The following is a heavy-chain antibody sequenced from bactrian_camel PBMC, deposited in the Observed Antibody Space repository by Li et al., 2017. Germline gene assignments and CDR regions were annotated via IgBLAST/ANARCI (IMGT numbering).Heavy chain of an antibody. V-gene: IGHV3S63*01. CDR2: IDGHDVSR. CDR1: EYTFSGSS. CDR3: AAGDTCGTFRGVVDMTRPD. J-gene: IGHJ4*01. Sequence: QVQLVESGGGSVQAGGSLRLSCAASEYTFSGSSMAWFRQAPGKEREGVANIDGHDVSRYAHSVKGRFTISQDNAKNTVYLQMNDLRPEDTAMYYCAAGDTCGTFRGVVDMTRPDWGQGTQVTVS. D-gene: IGHD7*01.